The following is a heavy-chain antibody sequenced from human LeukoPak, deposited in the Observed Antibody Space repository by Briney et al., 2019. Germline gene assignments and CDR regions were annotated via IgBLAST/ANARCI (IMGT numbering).Heavy chain of an antibody. D-gene: IGHD2-15*01. J-gene: IGHJ5*02. CDR1: GFTFSSYA. Sequence: PGGSLRLSCAASGFTFSSYAMSWVRQAPGKGLEWVSAISGSGGSTYYADSVKGRFTISRDNSKNTLYLQMNSLRAEDTAVYYCAKGPRDIVVVVAAMSWFDPWGQGTLVTVSS. CDR3: AKGPRDIVVVVAAMSWFDP. CDR2: ISGSGGST. V-gene: IGHV3-23*01.